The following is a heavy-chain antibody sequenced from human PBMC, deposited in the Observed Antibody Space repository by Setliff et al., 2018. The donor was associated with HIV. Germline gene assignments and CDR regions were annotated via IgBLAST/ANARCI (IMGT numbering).Heavy chain of an antibody. CDR2: INPSGGST. V-gene: IGHV1-46*01. J-gene: IGHJ6*02. CDR1: GYTFTSYY. CDR3: ARAGYDYGDLSGMDV. Sequence: ASVKVSCKASGYTFTSYYMHWVRQAPGQGLEWMGIINPSGGSTSYAQKFQGRVTMTRDTSTSTVYMELSSLRSEDTAVYYCARAGYDYGDLSGMDVWGQGTTVT. D-gene: IGHD4-17*01.